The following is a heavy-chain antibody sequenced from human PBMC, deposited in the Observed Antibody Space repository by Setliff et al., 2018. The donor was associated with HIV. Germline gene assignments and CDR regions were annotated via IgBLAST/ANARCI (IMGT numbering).Heavy chain of an antibody. Sequence: SETLSLTCTVSGGSISSNSYYWSWIRQPAGKGLEWIGRIYTSGSTYYNPSLKSRVTISVDTSKNQFSLKLSSVTAAGTAVYYCARVRQVSDYGDYDYYFDYWGQGALVTVSS. CDR1: GGSISSNSYY. CDR3: ARVRQVSDYGDYDYYFDY. D-gene: IGHD4-17*01. CDR2: IYTSGST. V-gene: IGHV4-61*02. J-gene: IGHJ4*02.